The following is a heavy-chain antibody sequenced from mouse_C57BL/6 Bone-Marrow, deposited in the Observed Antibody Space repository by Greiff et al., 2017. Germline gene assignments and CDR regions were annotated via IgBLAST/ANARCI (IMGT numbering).Heavy chain of an antibody. V-gene: IGHV14-4*01. CDR3: STGQDGDCDGYFDD. CDR2: IDPENGDT. Sequence: VQLQQSGAELVRPGASVKLSCTASGFNIKDDYMHWVKQRPEQGLEWIGWIDPENGDTEYASKFQGKATLTADPSSHPAYLQLSRMTSEYTAVYYWSTGQDGDCDGYFDDWGQGTTLTVSS. CDR1: GFNIKDDY. J-gene: IGHJ2*01. D-gene: IGHD2-13*01.